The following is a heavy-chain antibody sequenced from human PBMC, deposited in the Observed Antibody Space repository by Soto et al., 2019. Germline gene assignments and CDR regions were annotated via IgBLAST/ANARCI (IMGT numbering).Heavy chain of an antibody. Sequence: QVQLVESGGGVVQPGRSLRLSCAASGFTFSSYGMHWVRQAPGKGLEWVAVIWYDGSNKYYADSVKGRFTISRDNSKNTLYLQMNSLRAEDTAVYYCARLVPYYYGMDVWGQGTTVTVSS. CDR1: GFTFSSYG. CDR2: IWYDGSNK. CDR3: ARLVPYYYGMDV. J-gene: IGHJ6*02. V-gene: IGHV3-33*01. D-gene: IGHD6-6*01.